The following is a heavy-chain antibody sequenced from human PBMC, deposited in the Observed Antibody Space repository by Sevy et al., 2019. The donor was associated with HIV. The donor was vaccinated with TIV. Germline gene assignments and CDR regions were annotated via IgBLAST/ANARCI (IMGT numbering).Heavy chain of an antibody. D-gene: IGHD3-10*01. CDR1: GFTFSSYS. CDR2: ISSSSSTI. V-gene: IGHV3-48*01. J-gene: IGHJ3*02. Sequence: GGSLRLSCAATGFTFSSYSMNWVRQAPGKGLEWVSYISSSSSTIYYADSVKGRFTISRDNAKNSLYLQMNSLRAEDTAVYYCAREVRAGGAFDIWGQGTMVTVSS. CDR3: AREVRAGGAFDI.